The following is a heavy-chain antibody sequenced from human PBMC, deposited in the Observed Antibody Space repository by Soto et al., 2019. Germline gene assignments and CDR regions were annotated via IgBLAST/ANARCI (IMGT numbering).Heavy chain of an antibody. CDR2: IYSGGIT. D-gene: IGHD6-19*01. V-gene: IGHV3-53*01. Sequence: GGSLRLSCAASGLTVSNSYMSWVRQAPGKGLEWVSVIYSGGITDYADSVKGRFTISRDNSKNTLYLQMNSLRAEDTAVYYCARGSFAPTSSDQDPFDMWGQGTMVTVSS. J-gene: IGHJ3*02. CDR3: ARGSFAPTSSDQDPFDM. CDR1: GLTVSNSY.